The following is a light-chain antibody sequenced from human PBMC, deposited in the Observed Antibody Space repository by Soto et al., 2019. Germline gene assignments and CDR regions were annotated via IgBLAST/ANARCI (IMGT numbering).Light chain of an antibody. CDR2: LGS. CDR3: MQALQTPLT. V-gene: IGKV2-28*01. CDR1: QSLLHRNGRNY. J-gene: IGKJ3*01. Sequence: DIVMTQSPLSLPVTPGEPASVSCTSSQSLLHRNGRNYLDWYLQKPGQSPQLLIYLGSNRASGVPDRFSGSGSGTDFTLKISRVEAEDVGVYYCMQALQTPLTFGPGTKVDIK.